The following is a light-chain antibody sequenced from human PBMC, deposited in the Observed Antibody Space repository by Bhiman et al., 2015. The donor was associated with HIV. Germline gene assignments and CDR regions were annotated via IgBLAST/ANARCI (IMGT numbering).Light chain of an antibody. CDR1: KLGDKY. J-gene: IGLJ1*01. Sequence: SYDLTQPPSVSVSPGQTATITCSGDKLGDKYVCWYQQKPGQSPVVVIYQDTKRPSGIPERFSGSNSGNTATLTISGTQAMDEADYYCQAWDSSTEVFGTGTKVTVL. V-gene: IGLV3-1*01. CDR2: QDT. CDR3: QAWDSSTEV.